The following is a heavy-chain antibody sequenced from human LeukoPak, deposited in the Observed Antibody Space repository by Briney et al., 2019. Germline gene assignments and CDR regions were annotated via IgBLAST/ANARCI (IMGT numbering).Heavy chain of an antibody. CDR1: GFIFSNYG. CDR2: IRYDGSNK. D-gene: IGHD4-23*01. J-gene: IGHJ4*02. V-gene: IGHV3-30*02. Sequence: PGGSLRLSCAASGFIFSNYGMHWVRQAPGKGLEWVAFIRYDGSNKYYADSVKGRFTISRDNSKNTLYLQMKSLRAEDTAVYYCANLLRWEPYWGQGTLVTVSS. CDR3: ANLLRWEPY.